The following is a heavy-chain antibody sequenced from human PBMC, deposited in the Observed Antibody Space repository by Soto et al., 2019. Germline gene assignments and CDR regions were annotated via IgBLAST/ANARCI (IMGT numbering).Heavy chain of an antibody. CDR1: GGSISSYY. Sequence: QVQLQESGPGLVKPSETLSLTCTVSGGSISSYYWSWIRQPPGKGLEWIGYIYYGGSTNYNPSLKSRVTISVDTSKNQFSLKLSSVTAADTAVYYCAREYCTNGVCYTGWFDPWGQGTLVTVSS. V-gene: IGHV4-59*01. J-gene: IGHJ5*02. D-gene: IGHD2-8*01. CDR2: IYYGGST. CDR3: AREYCTNGVCYTGWFDP.